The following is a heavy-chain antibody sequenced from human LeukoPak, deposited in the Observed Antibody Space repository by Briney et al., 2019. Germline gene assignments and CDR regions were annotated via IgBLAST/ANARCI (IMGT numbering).Heavy chain of an antibody. D-gene: IGHD6-6*01. CDR3: ASIAAREYYFDY. CDR2: INHSGST. Sequence: KPSETLSLTCAVYGGSFSGYYWSWIRQPPGKGLEWIGEINHSGSTNYNPSLKSRVTISVDTSKNQFSLKLSSVTAADTAVYYCASIAAREYYFDYWGQGTLVTVSS. CDR1: GGSFSGYY. V-gene: IGHV4-34*01. J-gene: IGHJ4*02.